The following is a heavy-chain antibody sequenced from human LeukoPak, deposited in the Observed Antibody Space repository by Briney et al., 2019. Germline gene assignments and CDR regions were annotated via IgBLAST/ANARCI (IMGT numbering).Heavy chain of an antibody. J-gene: IGHJ5*02. D-gene: IGHD6-13*01. CDR2: INPNSGGT. CDR1: GYTFTGYY. CDR3: ARDRPGIAAAGTRYNWFDP. Sequence: ASVKVSCKASGYTFTGYYMHWVRQAPGQGLEWMGWINPNSGGTNYAQKFQGRVTMTRDTSISTAYMELSRLRSDDTAVYYCARDRPGIAAAGTRYNWFDPWGQGTLVTVSS. V-gene: IGHV1-2*02.